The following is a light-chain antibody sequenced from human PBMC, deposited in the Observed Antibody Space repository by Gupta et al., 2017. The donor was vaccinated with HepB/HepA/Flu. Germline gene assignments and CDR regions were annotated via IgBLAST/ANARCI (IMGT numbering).Light chain of an antibody. Sequence: QSALTQPASVSGSPGPSLTISCTGTSSDVGGYNYVSWYQQHPGKALKLMIYDVSNRPSGVSNRFSGSKSGNTASLTISGLQAEDEADYYCSSYTSSSTYVFGTGTKVTVL. J-gene: IGLJ1*01. V-gene: IGLV2-14*03. CDR3: SSYTSSSTYV. CDR2: DVS. CDR1: SSDVGGYNY.